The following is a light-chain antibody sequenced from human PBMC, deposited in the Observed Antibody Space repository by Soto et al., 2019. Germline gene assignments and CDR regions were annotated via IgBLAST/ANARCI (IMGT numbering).Light chain of an antibody. CDR1: QDISSY. J-gene: IGKJ4*01. CDR3: QEHKSYSLS. CDR2: AAS. Sequence: DIQLTQSPSFLSASVGDRVTITCRTSQDISSYLAWYQQKPGKDPQLLISAASTLQSGVPSRLSGGGSGTDYTLTTTCLQPAGFETYYWQEHKSYSLSFGGGTKVEI. V-gene: IGKV1-9*01.